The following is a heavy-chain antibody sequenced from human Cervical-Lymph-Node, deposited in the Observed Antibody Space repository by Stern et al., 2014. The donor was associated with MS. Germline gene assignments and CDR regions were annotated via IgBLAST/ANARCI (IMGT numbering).Heavy chain of an antibody. Sequence: VQLVESGAGVKKPGASVKVSCKASGYTFSSYGISWVRQAPGQGLEWMGWLSDYNGNTNYAQKLQGRFTMTTDTSTSTAYMELRSLRSDDTAVYYCARGLLGSENAFDIWGQGTMVTVSS. J-gene: IGHJ3*02. D-gene: IGHD2-15*01. CDR1: GYTFSSYG. CDR2: LSDYNGNT. V-gene: IGHV1-18*01. CDR3: ARGLLGSENAFDI.